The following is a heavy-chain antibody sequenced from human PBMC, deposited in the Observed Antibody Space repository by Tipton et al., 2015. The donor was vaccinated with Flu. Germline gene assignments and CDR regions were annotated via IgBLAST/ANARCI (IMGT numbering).Heavy chain of an antibody. J-gene: IGHJ6*02. CDR3: ARDLWNDRRAYYYYGVDV. V-gene: IGHV4-34*01. CDR2: IYYSGTT. Sequence: TLSLTCAVYGGSFSGYYWSWIRQPPGKGLEWIGSIYYSGTTYYNPSLKSRVTISIDASKNQFSLDMTSLTAADTAVYYCARDLWNDRRAYYYYGVDVWGQGTTVTVPS. D-gene: IGHD1-1*01. CDR1: GGSFSGYY.